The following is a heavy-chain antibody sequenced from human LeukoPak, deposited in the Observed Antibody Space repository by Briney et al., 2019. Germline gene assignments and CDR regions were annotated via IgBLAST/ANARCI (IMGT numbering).Heavy chain of an antibody. CDR3: AREAYYYYMDV. CDR1: GFTLSSYA. J-gene: IGHJ6*03. CDR2: ISSNGGST. Sequence: PGGSLRLSCAASGFTLSSYAMHWVRQAPGKGLEYVSAISSNGGSTYYANSVKGRFTISRDNSKNTLYLQMGSLRAEDMAVYYCAREAYYYYMDVWGKGTTVTVSS. V-gene: IGHV3-64*01.